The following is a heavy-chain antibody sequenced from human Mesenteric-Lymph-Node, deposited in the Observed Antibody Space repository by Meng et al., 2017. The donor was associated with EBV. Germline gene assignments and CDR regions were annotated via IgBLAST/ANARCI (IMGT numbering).Heavy chain of an antibody. V-gene: IGHV4-4*02. CDR3: ARITFGGAIGD. Sequence: GQWHAAGPGLVTPSATLSLTCAVSSGSTSNSNWWIWVRQPPGKGLQWIGELFHSGGTNYNPSHKSRVTISVDKSKNQFSLKVNSLTAADTAVYYCARITFGGAIGDWGQGTLVTVSS. CDR1: SGSTSNSNW. D-gene: IGHD3-16*02. J-gene: IGHJ4*02. CDR2: LFHSGGT.